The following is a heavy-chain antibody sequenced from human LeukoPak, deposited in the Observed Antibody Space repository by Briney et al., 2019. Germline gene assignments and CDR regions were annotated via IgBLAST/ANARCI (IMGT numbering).Heavy chain of an antibody. CDR1: GFTFSSYW. CDR2: IKQDGSEK. J-gene: IGHJ4*02. CDR3: ARGRYYDTWRDGYYFDY. V-gene: IGHV3-7*01. D-gene: IGHD3-22*01. Sequence: GGSLRLSCAASGFTFSSYWMGWVRQAPGKGLEWVANIKQDGSEKYYVDSVKGRFTISRDNAKNSLYLQMNSLRAEDTAVYYCARGRYYDTWRDGYYFDYWGQGTLVTVSS.